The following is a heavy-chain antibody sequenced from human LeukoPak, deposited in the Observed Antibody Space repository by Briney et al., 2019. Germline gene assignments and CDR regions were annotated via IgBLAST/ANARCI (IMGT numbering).Heavy chain of an antibody. V-gene: IGHV1-69*05. J-gene: IGHJ4*02. CDR1: GGTFSSYA. CDR3: ARWSGPVIGRYYFDY. CDR2: IIPIFGTA. D-gene: IGHD3-3*01. Sequence: GASVKVSCKASGGTFSSYAISWVRQAPGQGLEWMGGIIPIFGTANYAQKLQGRVTITTDESTSTAYMELSSLRSEDTAVYYCARWSGPVIGRYYFDYWGQGTLVTVSS.